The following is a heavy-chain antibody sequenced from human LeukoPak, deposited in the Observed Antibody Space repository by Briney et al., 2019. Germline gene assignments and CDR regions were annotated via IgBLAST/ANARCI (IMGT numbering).Heavy chain of an antibody. J-gene: IGHJ3*02. Sequence: ASVKVSCKASGGTFSSYAISWVRQAPGQGLEWMGRISPYNGNTKYAQKLQGRVTMTTDTSTSTAYMELRSLRSDDTAVYYCARASTHRYNWKSGQLNDAFDIWGQGTMVTVSS. D-gene: IGHD1-20*01. CDR1: GGTFSSYA. V-gene: IGHV1-18*01. CDR3: ARASTHRYNWKSGQLNDAFDI. CDR2: ISPYNGNT.